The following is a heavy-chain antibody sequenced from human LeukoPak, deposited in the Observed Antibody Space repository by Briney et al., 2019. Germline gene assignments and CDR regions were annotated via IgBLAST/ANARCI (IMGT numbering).Heavy chain of an antibody. CDR3: AKTFYSGSGSELPHH. CDR1: GLAFSNCW. CDR2: IKQDGSDK. J-gene: IGHJ1*01. Sequence: GGSLRLSCAASGLAFSNCWMSWVRQAPGKGPEWVANIKQDGSDKYYVDSVKGRFTISRDNAKNSVYLQMTSLRVEDTAEYYCAKTFYSGSGSELPHHWGQGTLVTVSS. D-gene: IGHD3-10*01. V-gene: IGHV3-7*03.